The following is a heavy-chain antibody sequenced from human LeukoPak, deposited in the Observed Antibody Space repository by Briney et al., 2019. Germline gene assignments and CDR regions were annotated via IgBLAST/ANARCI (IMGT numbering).Heavy chain of an antibody. V-gene: IGHV1-18*01. CDR2: ISAYNGNT. D-gene: IGHD6-6*01. CDR3: ARDRSIAARFRDLYYFDY. J-gene: IGHJ4*02. CDR1: GYTFTSYG. Sequence: ASLKVSCKASGYTFTSYGISCGRQAPGQGLEWMGWISAYNGNTNYAQKLQGRVTMTTDTSTSTAYMELRSLRSDDTAVYYCARDRSIAARFRDLYYFDYWGQGTLVTVSS.